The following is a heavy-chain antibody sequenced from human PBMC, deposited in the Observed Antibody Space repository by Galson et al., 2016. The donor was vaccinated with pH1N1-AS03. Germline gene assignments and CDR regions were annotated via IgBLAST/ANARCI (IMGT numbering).Heavy chain of an antibody. CDR1: GFSISSGA. V-gene: IGHV3-7*01. D-gene: IGHD1-1*01. CDR3: ARWSNNWDWAMDY. J-gene: IGHJ4*02. CDR2: INKDEDER. Sequence: SLRLSCAVSGFSISSGAMTWVRQAPGKGLEWVATINKDEDERYYMGSVKGRCTISRDNVRNSLYLQMNSLRDEGTGVYFCARWSNNWDWAMDYWGQGTLVTVSS.